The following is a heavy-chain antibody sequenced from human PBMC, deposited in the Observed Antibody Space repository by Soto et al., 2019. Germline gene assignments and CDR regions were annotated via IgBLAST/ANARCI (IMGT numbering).Heavy chain of an antibody. V-gene: IGHV3-30-3*01. J-gene: IGHJ5*02. D-gene: IGHD4-4*01. CDR1: GSTFPNYP. CDR3: VRGGYSSSWERLDP. CDR2: ISHDGVTK. Sequence: GGSQRLSCTASGSTFPNYPMHWVRQAPDKGLEWVAVISHDGVTKNSADSVKGRFTISRDNSRNTLYLQMNSLRIEDTAMYYCVRGGYSSSWERLDPWGQGTLVTVSS.